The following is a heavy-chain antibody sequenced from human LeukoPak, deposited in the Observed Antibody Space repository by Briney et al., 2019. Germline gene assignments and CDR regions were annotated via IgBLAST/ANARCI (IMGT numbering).Heavy chain of an antibody. J-gene: IGHJ4*02. CDR2: IYYSGGT. D-gene: IGHD6-19*01. Sequence: SETLSLTCTVSGGSISSSPYYWGWIRQPPGKGLEWIGNIYYSGGTYYNPSLKTRVTISVDTSKNQFSLKLTSVTAADTAAYYCARHASVDGNWPRPLDYWGQGSLVTVSS. V-gene: IGHV4-39*01. CDR3: ARHASVDGNWPRPLDY. CDR1: GGSISSSPYY.